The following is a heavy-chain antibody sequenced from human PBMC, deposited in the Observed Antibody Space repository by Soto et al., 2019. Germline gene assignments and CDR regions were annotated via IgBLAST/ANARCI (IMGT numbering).Heavy chain of an antibody. V-gene: IGHV4-34*02. CDR1: GESLNGYY. Sequence: QVQLQQWGAGLLKPSETLSLTCAVYGESLNGYYWSWIRQPPGTGLEWIGEVSHNGRSNYNPSLTGPVTISMNPSKHQFSLILNSVTAAYTAVYYCARGQWSDRFLNWGQGALVTVS. J-gene: IGHJ4*02. CDR3: ARGQWSDRFLN. D-gene: IGHD2-15*01. CDR2: VSHNGRS.